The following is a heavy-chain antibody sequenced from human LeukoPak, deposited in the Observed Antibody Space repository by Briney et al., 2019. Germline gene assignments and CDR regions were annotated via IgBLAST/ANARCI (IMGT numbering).Heavy chain of an antibody. Sequence: GGSLRLSCAASGFSFSSYWMNWVRQAPGKGLVWVAHINTDGRTTTYADSVKGRFTVARDNAKNTLYLEMNRLRAEDTAVYYCARDNTYMFDYWGQGTQVNVSS. CDR3: ARDNTYMFDY. D-gene: IGHD2-2*02. CDR2: INTDGRTT. V-gene: IGHV3-74*01. J-gene: IGHJ4*02. CDR1: GFSFSSYW.